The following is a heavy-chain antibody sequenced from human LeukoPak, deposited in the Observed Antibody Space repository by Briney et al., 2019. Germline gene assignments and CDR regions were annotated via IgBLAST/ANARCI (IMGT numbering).Heavy chain of an antibody. Sequence: PSETLSLTCTVSGGSISSSSYYWGWIRQPPGKGLEWIGSIYYSGSTYYNPSLKSRVTISVDTSKNQFSLKLSSVTAADTAVYYCAGGHGYCSGGSCNDYWGQGTLVTVSS. CDR2: IYYSGST. D-gene: IGHD2-15*01. CDR3: AGGHGYCSGGSCNDY. J-gene: IGHJ4*02. V-gene: IGHV4-39*07. CDR1: GGSISSSSYY.